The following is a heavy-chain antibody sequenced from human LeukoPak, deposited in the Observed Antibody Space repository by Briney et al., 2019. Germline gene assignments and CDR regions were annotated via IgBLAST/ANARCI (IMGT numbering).Heavy chain of an antibody. Sequence: SVKVSCKASGGTFSSYAISWVRQAPGQGLEWMGGIIPIFGTANYAQKFQGRVTITTDESTSTAYMELSSLRSEDTAVYYCATGSSSHHYYDSSGYYFDHWGQGTLVTVSS. D-gene: IGHD3-22*01. CDR3: ATGSSSHHYYDSSGYYFDH. CDR1: GGTFSSYA. CDR2: IIPIFGTA. V-gene: IGHV1-69*05. J-gene: IGHJ4*02.